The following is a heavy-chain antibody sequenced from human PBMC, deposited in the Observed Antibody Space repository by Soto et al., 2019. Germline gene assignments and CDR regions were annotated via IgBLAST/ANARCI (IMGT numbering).Heavy chain of an antibody. D-gene: IGHD3-22*01. V-gene: IGHV1-69*01. J-gene: IGHJ4*02. CDR3: TRDRGRRYNDGRGYYYSAY. CDR1: GGTFSSYA. Sequence: QVHLVQSGAEVKNPGSSVKVSCKASGGTFSSYAISWVRQAPGQGLEWMGGFIPIFGTTNYAQKFQGRVTLTADESTSTDYMELSSLRSEDTAVYYCTRDRGRRYNDGRGYYYSAYWGQGTLVTVSS. CDR2: FIPIFGTT.